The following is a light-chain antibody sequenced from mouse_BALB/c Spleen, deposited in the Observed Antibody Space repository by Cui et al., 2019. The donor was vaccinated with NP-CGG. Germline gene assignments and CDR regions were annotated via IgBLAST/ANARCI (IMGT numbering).Light chain of an antibody. CDR2: GTN. CDR1: TGVVTTSNY. Sequence: QAVVTQESPLTTSHGVTVPPTCRSTTGVVTTSNYANWVQEKPDHLFIGLIGGTNNRAPGVPARFSGSLIGDKAALTITGAQTEDEAIYFCALWYSNHWVFGGGTKLTVL. CDR3: ALWYSNHWV. V-gene: IGLV1*01. J-gene: IGLJ1*01.